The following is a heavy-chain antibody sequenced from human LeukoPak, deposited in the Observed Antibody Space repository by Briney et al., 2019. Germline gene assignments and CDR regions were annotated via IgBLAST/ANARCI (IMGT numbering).Heavy chain of an antibody. V-gene: IGHV4-59*12. J-gene: IGHJ4*02. CDR2: IYYSWIT. CDR3: ARVGRDDY. D-gene: IGHD2-15*01. Sequence: PSDTLALTCTVSGGSISRYYWSWIRQPPGKGLEGIGNIYYSWITNYNPSLKSRVTISVDTSKNQFSVKLSSVTAADTAVYYCARVGRDDYWGEGTLVTVSS. CDR1: GGSISRYY.